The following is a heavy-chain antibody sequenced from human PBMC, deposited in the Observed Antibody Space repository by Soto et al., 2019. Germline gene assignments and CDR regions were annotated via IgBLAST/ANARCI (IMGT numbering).Heavy chain of an antibody. V-gene: IGHV3-23*01. J-gene: IGHJ4*02. CDR3: ARDGKGAAYTFGPYYFDS. D-gene: IGHD1-1*01. Sequence: GGSLRLSCAASGFTFSTHAMNWVRQVPGRGLEWVSGIIGSGTIIEYADSVKGRFTISRDNSKNTLFLQINSLRVEDTAIYYCARDGKGAAYTFGPYYFDSWGQGALVTVSS. CDR1: GFTFSTHA. CDR2: IIGSGTII.